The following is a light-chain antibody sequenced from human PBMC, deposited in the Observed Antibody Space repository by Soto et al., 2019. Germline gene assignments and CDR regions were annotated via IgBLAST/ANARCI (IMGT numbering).Light chain of an antibody. J-gene: IGKJ5*01. V-gene: IGKV1-9*01. CDR3: QHRHSYPIT. CDR2: TAS. CDR1: QGIYNF. Sequence: DIQLTQSPSFLSASVGDRVTITCRASQGIYNFLAWYQQKPGKAPKLLIHTASTLQSGVPSRFSGSGSGTEFTLTISSLQPDDFATYYCQHRHSYPITFGQGTRLEIK.